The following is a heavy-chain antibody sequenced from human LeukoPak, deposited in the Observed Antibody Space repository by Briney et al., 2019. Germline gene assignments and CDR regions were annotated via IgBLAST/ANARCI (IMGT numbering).Heavy chain of an antibody. J-gene: IGHJ4*02. Sequence: QSGGSLRLSCAASGFTFSRFSIHWVRQAPGKGLDWVAIISKDGSIKYYADSVKGRFTISRDNPENTLYLQMSSLRAEDTAIYYCARDSGVFDYWGQGTLVSVAS. CDR2: ISKDGSIK. CDR1: GFTFSRFS. V-gene: IGHV3-30*15. CDR3: ARDSGVFDY. D-gene: IGHD2-8*01.